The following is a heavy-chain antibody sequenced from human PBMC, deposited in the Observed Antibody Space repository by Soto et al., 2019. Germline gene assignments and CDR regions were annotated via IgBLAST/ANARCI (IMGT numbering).Heavy chain of an antibody. CDR3: ARLGYCSSTSCWYGMDV. CDR1: GFSLSTSGMR. CDR2: IDWDDDK. J-gene: IGHJ6*02. Sequence: SGPTLVNPTQTLTLTCTFSGFSLSTSGMRVSWIRQPPGKALEWLARIDWDDDKFYSTSLKTRLTISKDTSKNQVVLTMTNMDPVDTATYYCARLGYCSSTSCWYGMDVWGQGTTVTV. V-gene: IGHV2-70*04. D-gene: IGHD2-2*01.